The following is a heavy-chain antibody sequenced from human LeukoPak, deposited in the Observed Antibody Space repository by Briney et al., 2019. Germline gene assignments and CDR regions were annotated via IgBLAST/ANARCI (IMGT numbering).Heavy chain of an antibody. V-gene: IGHV3-23*01. D-gene: IGHD6-25*01. Sequence: AGGSLRLSCAASGFIFSAHAMNWVRQAPGKGLEWVAAITASGATTYYADSVKGRFTISRDGPQSTLYLQMNSLRAEDTAVYYCARAEAAGDNRGGYYYFYMDVWGKGTTVTVSS. J-gene: IGHJ6*03. CDR1: GFIFSAHA. CDR3: ARAEAAGDNRGGYYYFYMDV. CDR2: ITASGATT.